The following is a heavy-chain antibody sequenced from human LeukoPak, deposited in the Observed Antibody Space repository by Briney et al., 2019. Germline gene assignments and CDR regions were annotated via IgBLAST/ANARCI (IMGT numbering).Heavy chain of an antibody. CDR2: ISAYNGNT. J-gene: IGHJ6*03. D-gene: IGHD6-13*01. V-gene: IGHV1-18*01. CDR1: GYTFTSYG. Sequence: GASVKVSCKASGYTFTSYGISWVRQAPGQGLEWMGWISAYNGNTNYAQKLQGRVTMTTDTSTSTAYMELSSLRSEDTAVYYCARGYKQQLATPQYYYYYYYMDVWGKGTTVTVSS. CDR3: ARGYKQQLATPQYYYYYYYMDV.